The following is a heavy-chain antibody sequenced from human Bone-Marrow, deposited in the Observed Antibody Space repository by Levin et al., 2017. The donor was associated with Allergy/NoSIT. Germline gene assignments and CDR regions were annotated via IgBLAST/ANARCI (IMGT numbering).Heavy chain of an antibody. J-gene: IGHJ5*02. CDR3: TRDSDYGDFSP. CDR1: GGSFSTFV. CDR2: IIPIFGTA. V-gene: IGHV1-69*06. Sequence: KISCKPSGGSFSTFVISWVRQAPGQGLEWIGKIIPIFGTAHYAQNFQGRVTITADKSTSTAYMELSSLRSEDTAVYFCTRDSDYGDFSPWGQGTLVTVSS. D-gene: IGHD4-17*01.